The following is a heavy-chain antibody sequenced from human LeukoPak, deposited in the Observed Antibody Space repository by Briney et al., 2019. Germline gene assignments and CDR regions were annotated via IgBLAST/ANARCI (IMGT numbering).Heavy chain of an antibody. J-gene: IGHJ4*02. CDR1: GGSISSYY. Sequence: PSETLSLTCTVSGGSISSYYWSWIRQPAGKGLEWIGRIYTSGSTNYNPSLKSRVTMSVDTSKNQFSLKLSSVTAADTAVYYCARGVPLVGATTEFDYWGQGTLVTVSS. V-gene: IGHV4-4*07. D-gene: IGHD1-26*01. CDR2: IYTSGST. CDR3: ARGVPLVGATTEFDY.